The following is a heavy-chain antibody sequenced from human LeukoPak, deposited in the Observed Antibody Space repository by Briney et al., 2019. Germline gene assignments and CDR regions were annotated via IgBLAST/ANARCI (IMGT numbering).Heavy chain of an antibody. CDR2: IRSKANSYAT. CDR1: GFTFSGSA. V-gene: IGHV3-73*01. CDR3: TLSYSSSSSTDYYYYMDV. J-gene: IGHJ6*03. Sequence: GGSLRLSCAASGFTFSGSAMHWVRQASGKGLEWVGRIRSKANSYATAYAASVKGRFTIPRDDSKNTAYLQMNSLKTEDTAVYYCTLSYSSSSSTDYYYYMDVWGKGTTVTVSS. D-gene: IGHD6-6*01.